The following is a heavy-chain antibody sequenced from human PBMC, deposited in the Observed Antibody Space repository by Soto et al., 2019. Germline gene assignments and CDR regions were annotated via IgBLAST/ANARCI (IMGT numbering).Heavy chain of an antibody. D-gene: IGHD3-10*02. J-gene: IGHJ4*02. CDR2: IYYTGST. V-gene: IGHV4-59*01. CDR1: GDSISDYY. Sequence: SETLSLTCTVSGDSISDYYWSWIRQPPGKGLEWLGYIYYTGSTNYNPSLKSRVTMSVDTSKNQFSLKMSAATAADTAIYYCARSAVRGVMYYFDYWGQGALVTVSS. CDR3: ARSAVRGVMYYFDY.